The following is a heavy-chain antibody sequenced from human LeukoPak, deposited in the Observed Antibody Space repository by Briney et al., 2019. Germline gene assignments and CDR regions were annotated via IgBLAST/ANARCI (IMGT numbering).Heavy chain of an antibody. Sequence: PSETLSLTCTVSGGSISSYYWSWIRQPPGKGLEWIGYIYYSGSTNYNPSLKSRVTISVDTSKNQFSLKLSSVTAADTAVYYCARQGIYSYGYPTDAFDIWGQGTMVTVSS. J-gene: IGHJ3*02. CDR1: GGSISSYY. D-gene: IGHD5-18*01. V-gene: IGHV4-59*01. CDR3: ARQGIYSYGYPTDAFDI. CDR2: IYYSGST.